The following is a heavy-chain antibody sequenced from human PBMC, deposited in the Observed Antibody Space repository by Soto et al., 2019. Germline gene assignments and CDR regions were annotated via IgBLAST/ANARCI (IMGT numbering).Heavy chain of an antibody. J-gene: IGHJ4*02. CDR2: IYPSDSDT. D-gene: IGHD4-17*01. V-gene: IGHV5-51*01. CDR3: ARPANTVADHFDL. CDR1: GYTFTIYW. Sequence: GESLKISCQVAGYTFTIYWIGWVRQMPGKGLEWMGIIYPSDSDTRYSPSFQGQVTISADQSINTAYLQWDSLKASDTAIYYCARPANTVADHFDLWGQGTPVTVSS.